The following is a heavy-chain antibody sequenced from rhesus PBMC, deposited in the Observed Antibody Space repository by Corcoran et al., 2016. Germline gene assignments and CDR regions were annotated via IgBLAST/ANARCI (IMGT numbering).Heavy chain of an antibody. CDR3: ASVPDSDSYYYFDY. D-gene: IGHD3-16*01. Sequence: QVQLQESGPGLVKPSETLSLTCAVSGGSISGYYYWSWIRQPPGKGLEWIGSIYVSGGSNYLNPSLKSRVTLSVDTSKNQFSLKLSSVTAADTAVYYCASVPDSDSYYYFDYWGQGVLVTVSS. CDR1: GGSISGYYY. J-gene: IGHJ4*01. CDR2: IYVSGGSN. V-gene: IGHV4S14*01.